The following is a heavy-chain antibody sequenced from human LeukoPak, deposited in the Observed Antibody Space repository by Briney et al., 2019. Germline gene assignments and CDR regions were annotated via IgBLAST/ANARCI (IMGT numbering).Heavy chain of an antibody. V-gene: IGHV3-30*02. CDR1: GFIFNTYG. Sequence: GGSQTLSCVASGFIFNTYGMHWVRQAPGKGLEWVAYTRDDGSKNWYGDSVKGRFTIFRDSSKNTLYLQMNSLRGEDTAVYYCANGDCRGGRCSSGAYWGQGTLVAVSS. CDR2: TRDDGSKN. J-gene: IGHJ4*02. D-gene: IGHD2-15*01. CDR3: ANGDCRGGRCSSGAY.